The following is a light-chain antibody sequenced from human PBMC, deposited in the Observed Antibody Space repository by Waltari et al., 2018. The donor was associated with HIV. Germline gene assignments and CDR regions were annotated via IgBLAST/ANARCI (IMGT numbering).Light chain of an antibody. CDR3: QQYYITPQT. CDR1: QSVSYTSNNKNY. J-gene: IGKJ1*01. Sequence: DIVMTQSPDSLAVSLGERATINCKSSQSVSYTSNNKNYLAWYQQKPGQPPKLLIYWASTRESGVPDRFSGSGSGTDFTLTISSLQAEDEAVYYCQQYYITPQTFGQGTKVEIK. V-gene: IGKV4-1*01. CDR2: WAS.